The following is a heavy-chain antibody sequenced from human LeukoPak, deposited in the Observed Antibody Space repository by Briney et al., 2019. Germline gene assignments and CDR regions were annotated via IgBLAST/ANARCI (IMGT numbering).Heavy chain of an antibody. Sequence: SETLSLTCTVSGGSISSYYWSWIRQPPGKGLEWIGYIYYSGSTNYDPSLKSRVTISVDTSKNQFSLKLSSVTAADTAVYYCARAVRFLEWLDVWGQGTTVTVSS. V-gene: IGHV4-59*01. CDR3: ARAVRFLEWLDV. CDR2: IYYSGST. J-gene: IGHJ6*02. CDR1: GGSISSYY. D-gene: IGHD3-3*01.